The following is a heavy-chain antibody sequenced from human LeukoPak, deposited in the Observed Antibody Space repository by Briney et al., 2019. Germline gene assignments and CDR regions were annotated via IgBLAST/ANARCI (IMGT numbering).Heavy chain of an antibody. J-gene: IGHJ4*02. Sequence: GGSLRLSCAASGFTFDDYAMHWVRQAPGKGLEWVSLISGDGGSTYYADSVKGRFTISRDNSENSLYLQMNSLRTEDTALYYCAKDRVYYGDSYFDYWGQGTLVTVSS. CDR3: AKDRVYYGDSYFDY. CDR1: GFTFDDYA. V-gene: IGHV3-43*02. CDR2: ISGDGGST. D-gene: IGHD4-17*01.